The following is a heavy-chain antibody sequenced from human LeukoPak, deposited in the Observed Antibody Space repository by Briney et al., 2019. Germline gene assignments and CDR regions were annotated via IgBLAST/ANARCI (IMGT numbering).Heavy chain of an antibody. V-gene: IGHV3-11*01. CDR1: GFTFSDYY. J-gene: IGHJ4*02. CDR2: ISSSGSTI. D-gene: IGHD3-10*01. CDR3: AKDRNMVRGAYFDY. Sequence: GGSLRLSCAASGFTFSDYYMSWIRQAPGKGLEWVSYISSSGSTIYYADSVKGRFTISRDNAKNSLYLQMNSLRAEDTALYYCAKDRNMVRGAYFDYWGQGTLVTVSS.